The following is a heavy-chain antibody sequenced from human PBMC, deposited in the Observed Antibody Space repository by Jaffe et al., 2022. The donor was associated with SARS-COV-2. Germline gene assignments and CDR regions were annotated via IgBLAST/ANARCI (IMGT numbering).Heavy chain of an antibody. CDR1: GYTFTTYA. Sequence: QVQLVQSGAEVEKPGASVRISCKASGYTFTTYAIHWVRQAPGQRLEWMGWINVGDGNTKYSQMFQGRLTITRDTSASTAYMELSSLRSEDTAVYYCARTWIVGRFYYYIDVWGKGTMVTVSS. CDR3: ARTWIVGRFYYYIDV. CDR2: INVGDGNT. V-gene: IGHV1-3*01. D-gene: IGHD3-3*01. J-gene: IGHJ6*03.